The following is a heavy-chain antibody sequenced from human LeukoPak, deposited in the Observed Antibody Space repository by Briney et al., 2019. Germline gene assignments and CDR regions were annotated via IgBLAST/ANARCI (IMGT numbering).Heavy chain of an antibody. CDR3: ASSKQTGNYYYGMDV. J-gene: IGHJ6*02. Sequence: GGSLRLSCAASGFTFNNYAMTWVRQAPGKGLEWVSSISGSGGRTYYADSVKGRFTISRDNSKDTLYLQMNSLRAEDTAVYYCASSKQTGNYYYGMDVWGQGTTVTVSS. CDR1: GFTFNNYA. D-gene: IGHD7-27*01. V-gene: IGHV3-23*01. CDR2: ISGSGGRT.